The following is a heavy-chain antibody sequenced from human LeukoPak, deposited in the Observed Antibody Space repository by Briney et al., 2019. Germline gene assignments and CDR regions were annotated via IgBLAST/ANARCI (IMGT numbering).Heavy chain of an antibody. CDR3: ARDLQYYYGSQYYYYGMDV. Sequence: SETLSLTCTVSGGSISSYYWSWIRQPPGKGLEWIGYIYYSGSTNYNPSLKSRVTISVDTSKNQFSLKLSSVTAADTAVYYCARDLQYYYGSQYYYYGMDVWGQGTTVTVSS. CDR1: GGSISSYY. CDR2: IYYSGST. J-gene: IGHJ6*02. D-gene: IGHD3-10*01. V-gene: IGHV4-59*01.